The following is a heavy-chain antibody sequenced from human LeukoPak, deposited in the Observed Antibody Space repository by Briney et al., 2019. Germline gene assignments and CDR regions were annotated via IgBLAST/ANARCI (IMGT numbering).Heavy chain of an antibody. J-gene: IGHJ5*02. CDR3: AREGCSGGSCYHNWFDP. D-gene: IGHD2-15*01. V-gene: IGHV3-7*01. Sequence: PGGSLRLSCAACGFSFSSYWMSWVRQAPGKGLEWVANINEDGSEKYYVDSVKGRFTISRDNAKNSLYLQMNSLRADDTAVYYCAREGCSGGSCYHNWFDPWGQGTLVTVSS. CDR1: GFSFSSYW. CDR2: INEDGSEK.